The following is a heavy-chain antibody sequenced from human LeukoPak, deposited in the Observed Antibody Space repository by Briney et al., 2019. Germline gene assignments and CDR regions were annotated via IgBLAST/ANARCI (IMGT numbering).Heavy chain of an antibody. CDR2: IYSGGST. CDR1: GFTVSSNY. Sequence: PGGSLSLSCAASGFTVSSNYMSWVRKAQGKGLEWVSVIYSGGSTYYADSVKGRLTISRDNSKNTLYLQMNSPRAEDTAVYYCGRVGRGMATINWGQGTLVTVSS. CDR3: GRVGRGMATIN. J-gene: IGHJ4*02. D-gene: IGHD5-24*01. V-gene: IGHV3-53*01.